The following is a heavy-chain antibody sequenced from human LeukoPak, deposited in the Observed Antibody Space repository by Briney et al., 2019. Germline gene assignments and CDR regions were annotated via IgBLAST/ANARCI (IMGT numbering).Heavy chain of an antibody. V-gene: IGHV4-59*08. D-gene: IGHD2-15*01. Sequence: SETLSLTCSVSGVSISSYYWSWIRQPPGKGRECIGYIYYSGTTNYNPSLKSRVTISVDTSKNQFSLKLSSVTAADTVVYYCARGVVVAAMIDYWGQGTLATVSS. CDR2: IYYSGTT. CDR1: GVSISSYY. CDR3: ARGVVVAAMIDY. J-gene: IGHJ4*02.